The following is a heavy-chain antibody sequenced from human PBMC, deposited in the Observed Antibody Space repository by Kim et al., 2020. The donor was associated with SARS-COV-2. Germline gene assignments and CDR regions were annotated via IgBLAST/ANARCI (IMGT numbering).Heavy chain of an antibody. CDR1: GGSIIDYF. CDR2: ISHSGYT. CDR3: ARGARNVDY. Sequence: SETLSLTCAVSGGSIIDYFWSWIRQPPGKGLEWIGYISHSGYTNYYPSLKSRVTISLDMSKSQFSLKLSSVAAADTAVYYCARGARNVDYWGQGTLVTVSS. V-gene: IGHV4-59*13. J-gene: IGHJ4*02.